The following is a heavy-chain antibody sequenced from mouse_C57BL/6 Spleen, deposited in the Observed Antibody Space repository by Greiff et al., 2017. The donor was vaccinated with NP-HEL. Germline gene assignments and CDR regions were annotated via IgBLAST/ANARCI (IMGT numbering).Heavy chain of an antibody. CDR2: INPNNGGT. Sequence: EVQLQQSGPELVKPGASVKMSCKASGYTFTDYNMHWVKQSHGKSLEWIGYINPNNGGTSYNQKFKGKATLTVNKSSSTAYMELRSLTSEDSAVYYCARGGTTVVAPDYYAMDYWGQGTSVTVSS. D-gene: IGHD1-1*01. CDR1: GYTFTDYN. J-gene: IGHJ4*01. V-gene: IGHV1-22*01. CDR3: ARGGTTVVAPDYYAMDY.